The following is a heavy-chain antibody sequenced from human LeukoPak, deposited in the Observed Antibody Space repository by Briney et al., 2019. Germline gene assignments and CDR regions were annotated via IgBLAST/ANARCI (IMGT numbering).Heavy chain of an antibody. CDR1: GGSISGYY. J-gene: IGHJ4*02. D-gene: IGHD1-26*01. V-gene: IGHV4-4*07. CDR2: IYTSETT. Sequence: KSSETLSLTCSVSGGSISGYYWNWIRQPAGKGLEWIGRIYTSETTNYNPPLKSRVTMSVDTSKNQFSLKLSSVIAADTAVYYCARESTSSCPAGGYCPYYFDYWGQGTLVTVSS. CDR3: ARESTSSCPAGGYCPYYFDY.